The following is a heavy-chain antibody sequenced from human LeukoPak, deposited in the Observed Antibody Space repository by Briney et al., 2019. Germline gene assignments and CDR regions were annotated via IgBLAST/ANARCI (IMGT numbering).Heavy chain of an antibody. Sequence: PSETLSLTCTVSGGSISSSSYYWGWIRQPPVKGLEWIGSIYYSGSTYYNPSLKSRVTISVDTSRNQFSLKLSSVTAADTAVYYCARARLTEGYFDYWGQGTLVTVSS. CDR1: GGSISSSSYY. J-gene: IGHJ4*02. CDR3: ARARLTEGYFDY. D-gene: IGHD3-9*01. V-gene: IGHV4-39*07. CDR2: IYYSGST.